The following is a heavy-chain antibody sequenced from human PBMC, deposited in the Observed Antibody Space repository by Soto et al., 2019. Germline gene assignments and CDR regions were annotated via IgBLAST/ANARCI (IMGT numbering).Heavy chain of an antibody. Sequence: PPGKGLEWIGYIYYSGSTYYNPSLKSRVTISVDTSKNQFSLKLSSVTAADTAVYYCARVQLWTPGDYYFDYWGQGTLVTVS. CDR3: ARVQLWTPGDYYFDY. V-gene: IGHV4-30-4*01. CDR2: IYYSGST. D-gene: IGHD5-18*01. J-gene: IGHJ4*02.